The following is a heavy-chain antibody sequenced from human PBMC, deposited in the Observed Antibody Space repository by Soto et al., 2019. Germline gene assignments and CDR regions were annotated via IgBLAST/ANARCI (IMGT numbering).Heavy chain of an antibody. D-gene: IGHD3-9*01. Sequence: EVQLLESGGGLVQPGGSLRLSCAASGFTFSSYAMSWVRQAPGKGLEWVSAISGSGGSTYYADSVKGRFTISRDNSKNTLYLQMNSLRAEDTAVYYCAKFTPQTLAPFADPYDILTGFCDYWGQGTLVTVSS. CDR2: ISGSGGST. CDR1: GFTFSSYA. J-gene: IGHJ4*02. V-gene: IGHV3-23*01. CDR3: AKFTPQTLAPFADPYDILTGFCDY.